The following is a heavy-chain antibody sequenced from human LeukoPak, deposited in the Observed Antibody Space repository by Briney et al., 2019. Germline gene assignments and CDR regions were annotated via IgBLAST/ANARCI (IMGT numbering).Heavy chain of an antibody. CDR2: IYHSGAT. V-gene: IGHV4-4*02. Sequence: SETLSLTCTVSGGSISGINWWTWVRQPPGKGLEWIGQIYHSGATNYSPSLKSRVTISVDKSKNQFSLNLNSVTAADTAVYYCARDPGGGYKDDALDIWGQGTMVTVSS. CDR3: ARDPGGGYKDDALDI. J-gene: IGHJ3*02. D-gene: IGHD3-16*01. CDR1: GGSISGINW.